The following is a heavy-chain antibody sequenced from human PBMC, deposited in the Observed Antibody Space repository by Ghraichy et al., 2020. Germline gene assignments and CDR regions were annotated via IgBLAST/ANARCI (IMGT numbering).Heavy chain of an antibody. CDR3: ATSISMMGVS. D-gene: IGHD3-22*01. V-gene: IGHV3-30*03. CDR1: GFNFNIYG. J-gene: IGHJ5*02. Sequence: LSLTCVVSGFNFNIYGIHWARQAPGKGLERVAVISHDGSNKYYADSVKGRFTISRDNSKNTLYLQMNNLTTEDRAVYYCATSISMMGVSWGQGTLVTVSS. CDR2: ISHDGSNK.